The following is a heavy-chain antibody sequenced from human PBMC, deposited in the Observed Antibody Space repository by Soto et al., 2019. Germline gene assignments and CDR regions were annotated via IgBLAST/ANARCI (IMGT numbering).Heavy chain of an antibody. V-gene: IGHV4-39*01. D-gene: IGHD2-15*01. CDR3: ATRQGGSYNWFDP. CDR2: IYYSGST. CDR1: GGSISRSSYS. Sequence: PSETLSLTCTVSGGSISRSSYSWGWIRQPPGKGLEWIGTIYYSGSTYYNPSLKSRVTISVDTSKNQFSLKLSSVTAADTAVYYGATRQGGSYNWFDPWGQGTLVTVSS. J-gene: IGHJ5*02.